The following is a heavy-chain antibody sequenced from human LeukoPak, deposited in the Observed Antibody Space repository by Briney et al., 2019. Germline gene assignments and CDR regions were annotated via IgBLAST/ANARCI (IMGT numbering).Heavy chain of an antibody. CDR2: IWYDGSNK. Sequence: GGALRLSCAASGFTFSSYGMHWVRQAPAKGLEWVAVIWYDGSNKYYADSVKGRFTISRDNSKNTLYLQMNSLRAEDTAVYYCAKSVGYYYYYMDVWGKGTTVTVSS. V-gene: IGHV3-33*08. J-gene: IGHJ6*03. CDR1: GFTFSSYG. D-gene: IGHD1-26*01. CDR3: AKSVGYYYYYMDV.